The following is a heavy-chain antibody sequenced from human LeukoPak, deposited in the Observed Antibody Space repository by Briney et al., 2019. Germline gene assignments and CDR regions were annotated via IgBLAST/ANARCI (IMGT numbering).Heavy chain of an antibody. J-gene: IGHJ4*02. Sequence: SGTLSLTCAVSGDSLNIGGYYWSWIRQPPGKGLEWIGYIFDRETYYSPSLKSRLTISLDMSNDQFSLKLTSVTAADTAVYYCVAYSPYDSWSAFWGQGILVTVSS. CDR2: IFDRET. D-gene: IGHD3-3*01. CDR3: VAYSPYDSWSAF. CDR1: GDSLNIGGYY. V-gene: IGHV4-30-2*01.